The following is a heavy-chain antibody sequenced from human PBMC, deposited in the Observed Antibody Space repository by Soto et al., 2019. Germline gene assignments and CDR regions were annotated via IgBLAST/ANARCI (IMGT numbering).Heavy chain of an antibody. CDR3: AKALSSRVVISTCFDY. CDR2: ISYDGRSK. V-gene: IGHV3-30*18. J-gene: IGHJ4*02. Sequence: QVQLVECGGGVVQPGRSLRLTCAASGFTFSSYAMHWVRQAPGKGLEWVAVISYDGRSKYYADSIKGRFTISSDNSKNTLYLQMTDLRPEDSAVYYCAKALSSRVVISTCFDYWGQGTLVTVSS. D-gene: IGHD3-22*01. CDR1: GFTFSSYA.